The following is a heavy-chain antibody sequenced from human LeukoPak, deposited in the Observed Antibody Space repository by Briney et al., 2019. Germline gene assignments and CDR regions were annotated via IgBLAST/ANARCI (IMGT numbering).Heavy chain of an antibody. J-gene: IGHJ5*02. CDR2: IYHSGST. CDR1: GYSISSGYY. D-gene: IGHD2-2*02. CDR3: ARECSSTTCYTRSFDP. V-gene: IGHV4-38-2*02. Sequence: SETLSLTCTVSGYSISSGYYWGWIRQPPGKGLEWIGNIYHSGSTYYNPSPKSRVTMSRDTSKNQFSLNLNSVTATDTAVYYCARECSSTTCYTRSFDPWGQGTLVTVSS.